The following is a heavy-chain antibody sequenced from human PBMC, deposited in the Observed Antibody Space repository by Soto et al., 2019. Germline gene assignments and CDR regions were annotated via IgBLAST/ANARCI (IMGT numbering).Heavy chain of an antibody. V-gene: IGHV4-39*01. CDR1: GGSISSSSYY. Sequence: QLQLQESGPGLVKPSETLSLTCTVSGGSISSSSYYWGWIRQPPGKGLEWIGGIYYSGSTYYNPSLKSRVTISVDTSKNQFSLKLSSVTAADTAVYYCARLRFGEGGYYFDYWGQGTLVTVSS. J-gene: IGHJ4*02. D-gene: IGHD3-10*01. CDR2: IYYSGST. CDR3: ARLRFGEGGYYFDY.